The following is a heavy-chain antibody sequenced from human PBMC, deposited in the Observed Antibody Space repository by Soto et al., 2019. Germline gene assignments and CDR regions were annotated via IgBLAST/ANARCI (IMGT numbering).Heavy chain of an antibody. CDR3: ARQIYDSDTGPNFQYYFDS. V-gene: IGHV5-10-1*01. CDR2: IDPSDSQT. D-gene: IGHD3-22*01. CDR1: GYSFAGYW. Sequence: GESLKISCKGSGYSFAGYWITWVRQKPGKGLEWMGRIDPSDSQTYYSPSFRGHVTISVTKSITTVFLQWSSLRASDTAMYYCARQIYDSDTGPNFQYYFDSWGQGTPVTISS. J-gene: IGHJ4*02.